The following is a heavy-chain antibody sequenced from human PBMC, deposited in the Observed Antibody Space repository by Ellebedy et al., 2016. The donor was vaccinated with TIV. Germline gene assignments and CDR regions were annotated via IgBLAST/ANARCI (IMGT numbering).Heavy chain of an antibody. D-gene: IGHD3-22*01. J-gene: IGHJ3*02. CDR1: GGSISTGTYS. CDR2: IYYSGIT. Sequence: MPSETLSLTCAVSGGSISTGTYSWSWIRQPPGKGLEWIGYIYYSGITYYNPSLKSRFTIEVDRSKNQFSLKVTSVTAADTAVYYCAREDDSSGFAFDIWGQGTMVIVSS. V-gene: IGHV4-30-2*01. CDR3: AREDDSSGFAFDI.